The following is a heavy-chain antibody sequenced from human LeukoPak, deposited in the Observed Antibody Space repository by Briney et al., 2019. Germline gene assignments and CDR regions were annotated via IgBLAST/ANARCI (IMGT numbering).Heavy chain of an antibody. CDR1: GFTFSSYW. CDR2: IKQDGSEK. CDR3: ARQPIQLWLHVSADFDY. Sequence: PGRSLRLSCAASGFTFSSYWMSWVRQAPGKGLEWVANIKQDGSEKYYVDSVKGRFTISRDNAKNSLYLQMNSLRAEDTAVYYCARQPIQLWLHVSADFDYWGQGTLVTVSS. D-gene: IGHD5-18*01. V-gene: IGHV3-7*01. J-gene: IGHJ4*02.